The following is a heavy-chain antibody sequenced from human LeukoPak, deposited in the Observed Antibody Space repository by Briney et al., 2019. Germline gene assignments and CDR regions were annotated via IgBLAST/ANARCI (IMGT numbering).Heavy chain of an antibody. CDR2: IHISGST. CDR1: GGSINSGSYC. Sequence: SETLSLTCTVSGGSINSGSYCWSWIRQSAGKGLEWIGHIHISGSTNYNPSLKSRVTISVDTSKNQFSLKLSSVTAADTAVYYCARGLAYYYDSSGYYRSYYFDYWGQGTLVTVSS. D-gene: IGHD3-22*01. J-gene: IGHJ4*02. CDR3: ARGLAYYYDSSGYYRSYYFDY. V-gene: IGHV4-61*10.